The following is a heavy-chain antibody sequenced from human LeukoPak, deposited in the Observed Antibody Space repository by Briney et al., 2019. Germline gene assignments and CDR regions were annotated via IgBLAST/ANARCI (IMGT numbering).Heavy chain of an antibody. CDR1: GGSVITNNYY. D-gene: IGHD1-14*01. V-gene: IGHV4-39*01. CDR2: IYYSGTT. Sequence: KPSETLSLTCTVSGGSVITNNYYWAWLRQSPGKGLEWVGSIYYSGTTYYNPSLKSPVTISVDTSKNQISLKLNSVTAADTGLYYCASHELTGFRSAHWFDPWGQGTLVTVSS. J-gene: IGHJ5*02. CDR3: ASHELTGFRSAHWFDP.